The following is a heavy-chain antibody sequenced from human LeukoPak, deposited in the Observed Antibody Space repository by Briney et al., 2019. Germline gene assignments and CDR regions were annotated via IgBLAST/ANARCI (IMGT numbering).Heavy chain of an antibody. CDR1: GFTFSGYA. V-gene: IGHV3-23*01. D-gene: IGHD3-10*01. J-gene: IGHJ4*02. CDR2: ISGSGGST. CDR3: AKGRYYGSGKWGYLEY. Sequence: GGSLRLSCAASGFTFSGYAMSWVRQAPGKGLEWVSGISGSGGSTYYADSVKGRLTISRDNSKNTLYLQMNSLRAEDTAVYYFAKGRYYGSGKWGYLEYWGQGTLVTVSS.